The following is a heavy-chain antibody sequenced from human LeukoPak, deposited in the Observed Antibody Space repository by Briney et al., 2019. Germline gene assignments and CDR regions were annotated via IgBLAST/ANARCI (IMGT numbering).Heavy chain of an antibody. CDR1: GFTFDDYA. CDR3: ARRPGYCSSTSCYRNAFDI. V-gene: IGHV3-9*01. D-gene: IGHD2-2*03. Sequence: GGSLRLSCAASGFTFDDYAMHWVRQAPGKGLEWVSGISWNSGSIGYADSVKGRFTISRDNAKNSLYLQMNSLRAEDTAVYYRARRPGYCSSTSCYRNAFDIWGQGTMVTVSS. J-gene: IGHJ3*02. CDR2: ISWNSGSI.